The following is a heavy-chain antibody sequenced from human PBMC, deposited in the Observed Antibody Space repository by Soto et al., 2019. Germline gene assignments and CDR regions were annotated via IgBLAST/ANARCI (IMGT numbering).Heavy chain of an antibody. CDR1: GFSLSTSGVG. J-gene: IGHJ4*02. V-gene: IGHV2-5*02. CDR2: IYWDEDK. D-gene: IGHD3-10*02. Sequence: QITLKESGPTLVKPTQTLTLTCNFSGFSLSTSGVGVGWIRQPPGKALEWLGFIYWDEDKGYSPSLKSRRTITTDTSNSQVFLTMTNMDPVDTATYYCAPVFTSVAPFDSWGQGTLVTVSA. CDR3: APVFTSVAPFDS.